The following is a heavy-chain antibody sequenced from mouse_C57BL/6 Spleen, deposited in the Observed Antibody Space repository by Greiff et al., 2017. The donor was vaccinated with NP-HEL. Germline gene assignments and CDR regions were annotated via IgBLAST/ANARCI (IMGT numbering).Heavy chain of an antibody. D-gene: IGHD2-3*01. CDR1: GYAFSSSW. V-gene: IGHV1-82*01. CDR2: IYPGDGDT. CDR3: ARGNDGYYDAMDY. Sequence: VKLQESGPELVKPGASVKISCKASGYAFSSSWMNWVKQRPGKGLEWIGRIYPGDGDTNYNGKFKGKATLTADKSSSTAYMQLSSLTSEDSAVYFCARGNDGYYDAMDYWVQGTSVTVSS. J-gene: IGHJ4*01.